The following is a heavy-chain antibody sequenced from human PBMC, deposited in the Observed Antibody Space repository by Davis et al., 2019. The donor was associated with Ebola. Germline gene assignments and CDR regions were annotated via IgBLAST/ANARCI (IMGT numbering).Heavy chain of an antibody. J-gene: IGHJ4*02. CDR3: AKDLGYCSGGSCYHGFIDY. CDR1: GFTFSSYG. CDR2: ISYDGSNK. V-gene: IGHV3-30*18. Sequence: PGGSLRLSCAASGFTFSSYGMHWVRKAPGKGLEWVAVISYDGSNKYYADSVKGRFTISRDNSKNTLYLQMNSLRAEDTAVYYCAKDLGYCSGGSCYHGFIDYWGQGTLVTVSS. D-gene: IGHD2-15*01.